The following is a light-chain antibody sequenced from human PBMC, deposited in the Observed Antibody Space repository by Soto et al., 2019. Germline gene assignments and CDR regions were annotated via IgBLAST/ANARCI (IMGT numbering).Light chain of an antibody. J-gene: IGKJ1*01. V-gene: IGKV3-20*01. Sequence: IVLTQSPGTLSLSPGEGATLSCRASQPVNSGYLAWYQQKPGQAPRLLMYGVSTRDTGIPDRFSGSGAGTDFTLTISRLEPGDFAVYYCQVYGRSPKTFGQWTKVEF. CDR1: QPVNSGY. CDR3: QVYGRSPKT. CDR2: GVS.